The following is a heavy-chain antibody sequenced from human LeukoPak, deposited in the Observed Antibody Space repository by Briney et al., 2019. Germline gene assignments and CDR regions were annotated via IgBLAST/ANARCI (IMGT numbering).Heavy chain of an antibody. J-gene: IGHJ5*02. V-gene: IGHV4-39*07. CDR2: IYYSGST. D-gene: IGHD3-9*01. CDR3: ARLTGYSSESWFDP. CDR1: GGSISSSSYY. Sequence: SETLSLSCTVSGGSISSSSYYWGWIRQPPGKGLEWIGSIYYSGSTYYDPSLKSRVTISVDTSKNQFSLKLSSVTAADTAVYYCARLTGYSSESWFDPWGQGTLVTVSS.